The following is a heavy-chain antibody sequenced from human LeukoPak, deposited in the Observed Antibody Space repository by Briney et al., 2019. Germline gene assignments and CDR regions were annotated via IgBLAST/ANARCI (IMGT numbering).Heavy chain of an antibody. V-gene: IGHV4-34*01. CDR3: ARDCPSSKDYDFWSGYSLGSYYYMDV. Sequence: SETLSLTCAVYGGSFSGYYWNWIRQPPGKGLEWIGEINHSGSTNYNPSLKSRVTISVGKSKNQFSLKLSSVTAADTAVYYCARDCPSSKDYDFWSGYSLGSYYYMDVWGKGTTVTVSS. J-gene: IGHJ6*03. CDR2: INHSGST. D-gene: IGHD3-3*01. CDR1: GGSFSGYY.